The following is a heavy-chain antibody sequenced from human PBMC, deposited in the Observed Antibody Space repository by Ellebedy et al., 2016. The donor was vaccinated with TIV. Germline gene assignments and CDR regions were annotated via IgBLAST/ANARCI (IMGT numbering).Heavy chain of an antibody. Sequence: ASVKVSXKASGYTFTGYYMHWVRQAPGQGLEWMGWINPNSGGTNYAQKFQGWVTMTRDTSTSTAYMELRSLRSDDTAVYYCARDSSSWSEYYYYGMDVWGQGTTVTVSS. CDR2: INPNSGGT. J-gene: IGHJ6*02. CDR1: GYTFTGYY. D-gene: IGHD6-13*01. V-gene: IGHV1-2*04. CDR3: ARDSSSWSEYYYYGMDV.